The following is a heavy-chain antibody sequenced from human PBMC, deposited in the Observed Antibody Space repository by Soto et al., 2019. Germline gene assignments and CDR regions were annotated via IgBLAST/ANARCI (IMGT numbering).Heavy chain of an antibody. CDR2: INPSGGST. Sequence: PSVKVSCKASGYTFTSYYMHWVRQAPGQGLEWMGIINPSGGSTSYAQKFQGRVTMTRDTSTSTVYMELSSLRSEDTAVYYCAREVKYQLLSTTPTLYYYYGMDVWGQRTTVTVSS. V-gene: IGHV1-46*01. D-gene: IGHD2-2*01. CDR3: AREVKYQLLSTTPTLYYYYGMDV. CDR1: GYTFTSYY. J-gene: IGHJ6*02.